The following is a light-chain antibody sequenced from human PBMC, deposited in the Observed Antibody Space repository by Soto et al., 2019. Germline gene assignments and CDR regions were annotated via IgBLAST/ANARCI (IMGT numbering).Light chain of an antibody. J-gene: IGKJ3*01. Sequence: EIVLTQSPCTLSLSPGERVTLSCRASQSVRSSYLACYQQTPDQATSLLIYGASIRATGIPDMFSGSWSGTDFTLTISRLEHEDVVVYYCQQYGDSPIFGPGTKVDIK. CDR2: GAS. CDR3: QQYGDSPI. CDR1: QSVRSSY. V-gene: IGKV3-20*01.